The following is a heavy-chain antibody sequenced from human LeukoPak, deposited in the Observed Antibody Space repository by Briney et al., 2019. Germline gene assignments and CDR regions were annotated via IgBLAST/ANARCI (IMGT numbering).Heavy chain of an antibody. D-gene: IGHD3-10*01. Sequence: GGSLRLSCAASGFTFSSYAMTWVRQAPGKGLEWVSGISGDGSSTYYADSVKGRFTISRDNSKNTLYLQMNSLRAEDTAVYYCAKSGDWAVIWFGHGVDVWGQGTTVTVSS. V-gene: IGHV3-23*01. J-gene: IGHJ6*02. CDR3: AKSGDWAVIWFGHGVDV. CDR1: GFTFSSYA. CDR2: ISGDGSST.